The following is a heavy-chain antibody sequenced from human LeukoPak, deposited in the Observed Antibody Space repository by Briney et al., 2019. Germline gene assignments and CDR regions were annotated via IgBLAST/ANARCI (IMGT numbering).Heavy chain of an antibody. CDR3: TTGLTYYDYDWGSYRYTDY. J-gene: IGHJ4*02. Sequence: GGSLRLSCAASGFTFSNAWMSWVRQAPGKGLEWVGRIKSKTDGGTIDYAAPVKGRFTISRDDSKSTLYLQMNSLKTEDTAVYYCTTGLTYYDYDWGSYRYTDYWGQGTLVTVSS. CDR2: IKSKTDGGTI. D-gene: IGHD3-16*02. CDR1: GFTFSNAW. V-gene: IGHV3-15*01.